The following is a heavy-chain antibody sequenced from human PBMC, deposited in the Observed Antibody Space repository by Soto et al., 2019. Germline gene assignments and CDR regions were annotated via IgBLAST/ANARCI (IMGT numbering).Heavy chain of an antibody. CDR3: ARDVVGSDYFDS. CDR2: INPKTGGI. CDR1: GYTFTDYY. Sequence: ASVKVSCKASGYTFTDYYMHWVRRAPGQGLEWMGWINPKTGGINYVQKFQGRVTMTRDTSITTAYMELSRLRSDDTAVYYCARDVVGSDYFDSWGQGTLVTVSS. J-gene: IGHJ4*02. V-gene: IGHV1-2*02. D-gene: IGHD1-26*01.